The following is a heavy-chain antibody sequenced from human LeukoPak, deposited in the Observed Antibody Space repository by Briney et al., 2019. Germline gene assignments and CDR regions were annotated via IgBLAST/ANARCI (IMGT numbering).Heavy chain of an antibody. CDR3: AIWYCSGGRCYSNARTFDY. Sequence: ASVKVSCKASGYTFTSYGISWVRQAPGQGLEWMGWINTNTGNPTYAQGLTGRFVFSLDTSVSTAYLQISSLKAEDTAVYYCAIWYCSGGRCYSNARTFDYWGQGTRVSVSS. CDR1: GYTFTSYG. D-gene: IGHD2-15*01. CDR2: INTNTGNP. V-gene: IGHV7-4-1*02. J-gene: IGHJ4*02.